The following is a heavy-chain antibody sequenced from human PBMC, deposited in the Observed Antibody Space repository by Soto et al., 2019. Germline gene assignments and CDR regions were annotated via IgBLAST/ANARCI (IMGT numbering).Heavy chain of an antibody. V-gene: IGHV4-30-4*08. CDR2: IHYSGSI. CDR1: GGPISYEYYH. D-gene: IGHD2-21*01. CDR3: VGEDVRGESYYYCLDV. Sequence: SETLSLTCTVSGGPISYEYYHWTWIRQSPGKGLEWIGYIHYSGSIMYNPSFKSRVSMSVDTSKNQFSLQLTSVTAADTAVYFWVGEDVRGESYYYCLDVWGKGTTVTVSS. J-gene: IGHJ6*03.